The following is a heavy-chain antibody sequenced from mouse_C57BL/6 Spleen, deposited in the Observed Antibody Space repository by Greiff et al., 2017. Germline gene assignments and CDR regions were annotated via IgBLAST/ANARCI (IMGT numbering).Heavy chain of an antibody. CDR3: TREIYDGYYYYAMDY. Sequence: EVKLVESGEGLVKPGGSLKLSCAASGFTFSSYAMSWVRQTPEKRLEWVAYISSGGDYIYYADTVKGRFTISRDNARNTLYLQMSSLKSEDTAMYYCTREIYDGYYYYAMDYWGQGTSVTVSS. CDR1: GFTFSSYA. J-gene: IGHJ4*01. V-gene: IGHV5-9-1*02. D-gene: IGHD2-3*01. CDR2: ISSGGDYI.